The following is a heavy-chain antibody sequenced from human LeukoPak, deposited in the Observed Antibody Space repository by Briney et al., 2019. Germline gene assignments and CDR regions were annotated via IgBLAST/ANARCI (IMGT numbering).Heavy chain of an antibody. D-gene: IGHD6-19*01. Sequence: PSETLSLTCAVYGGSFSGYYWSWIRQPPGKGLEWIGEINHSGSTNYNPSLKSRVTISVDTSKNQSSLKLSSVTAADTAVYYCARVRSGWTQYYFDYWGQGTLVTVSS. V-gene: IGHV4-34*01. CDR2: INHSGST. J-gene: IGHJ4*02. CDR1: GGSFSGYY. CDR3: ARVRSGWTQYYFDY.